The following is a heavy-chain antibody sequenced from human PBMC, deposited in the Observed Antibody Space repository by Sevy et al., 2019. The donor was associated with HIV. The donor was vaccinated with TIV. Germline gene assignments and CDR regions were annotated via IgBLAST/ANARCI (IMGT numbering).Heavy chain of an antibody. D-gene: IGHD3-10*01. V-gene: IGHV4-59*01. CDR3: ARGPSWFGELLYTSYGMDV. CDR1: GGSISSYY. J-gene: IGHJ6*02. CDR2: IYYSGST. Sequence: SETLSLTCTVSGGSISSYYWSWIRQPPGKGLEWIGYIYYSGSTNYNPSLKSRVTISVDTSKKQFSLKLSSVTAADTAVYYCARGPSWFGELLYTSYGMDVWGQGTTVTVSS.